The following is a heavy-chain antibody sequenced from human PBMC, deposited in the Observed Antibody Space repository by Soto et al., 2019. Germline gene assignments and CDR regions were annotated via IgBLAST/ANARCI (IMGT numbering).Heavy chain of an antibody. CDR1: GGSFSNYV. V-gene: IGHV1-69*06. CDR2: ITPISGAA. J-gene: IGHJ4*02. D-gene: IGHD1-7*01. CDR3: ARGMTRTVVPYCVS. Sequence: QVQLVQSGAEVKKPGSSVKVSCKASGGSFSNYVVTSVRQTPGQGLESLGRITPISGAANYAQKFQGSVTITAYKSSSTASMELSRLRSAATAVYYCARGMTRTVVPYCVSWGQG.